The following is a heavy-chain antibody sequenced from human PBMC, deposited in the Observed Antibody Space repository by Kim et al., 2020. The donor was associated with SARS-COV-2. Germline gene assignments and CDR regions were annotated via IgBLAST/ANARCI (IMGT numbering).Heavy chain of an antibody. CDR2: IYYSGST. J-gene: IGHJ6*02. Sequence: SETLSLTCTVSGGSISSGGYYWSWIRQHPGKGLEWIGYIYYSGSTYYNPSLKSRVTISVDTSKNQFSLKLSSVTAADTAVYYCARGTTVDTAEGYYGMDVWGQGTTVTVSS. CDR1: GGSISSGGYY. CDR3: ARGTTVDTAEGYYGMDV. V-gene: IGHV4-31*03. D-gene: IGHD5-18*01.